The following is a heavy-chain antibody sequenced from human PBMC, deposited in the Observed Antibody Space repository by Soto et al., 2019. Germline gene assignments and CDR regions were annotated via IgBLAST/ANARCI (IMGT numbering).Heavy chain of an antibody. J-gene: IGHJ3*02. CDR1: GFTFSSYS. CDR2: ISSSSSYI. D-gene: IGHD1-20*01. V-gene: IGHV3-21*01. CDR3: ARDSLTGTDAFDI. Sequence: GGSLRLSCAASGFTFSSYSMNWVRQAPGKGLEWVSSISSSSSYIYYAASVKGRFTISRDNAKNSLYLQMNSLRAEDTAVYYCARDSLTGTDAFDIWGQGTMVTVSS.